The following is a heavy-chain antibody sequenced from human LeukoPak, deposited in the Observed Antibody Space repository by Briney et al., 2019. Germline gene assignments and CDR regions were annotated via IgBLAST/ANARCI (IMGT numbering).Heavy chain of an antibody. CDR3: ARGPYGSDY. D-gene: IGHD3-10*01. CDR2: IYYSGST. Sequence: PSETLSLTCTVSGGTISSYYWIWIRQPPGKGLEWIGYIYYSGSTNYNPSHKSRITISVDTSKNQFSLKLSSVTAADTAVYYCARGPYGSDYWGRGTLVTVSS. J-gene: IGHJ4*02. CDR1: GGTISSYY. V-gene: IGHV4-59*01.